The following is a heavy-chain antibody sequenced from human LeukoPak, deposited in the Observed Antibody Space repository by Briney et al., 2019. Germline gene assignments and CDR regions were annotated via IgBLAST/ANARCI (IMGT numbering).Heavy chain of an antibody. Sequence: SETLSLTCTVSGGSISSSSYYWGWIRQPPGKGLEWIGSIYYSGSTYYNPSLESRVTISVDTSKNQFSLKLSSVTAADTAVYYCARGGGIYDILTGYYGVSYYMDVWRKGTTLPVSS. D-gene: IGHD3-9*01. J-gene: IGHJ6*03. CDR2: IYYSGST. V-gene: IGHV4-39*07. CDR1: GGSISSSSYY. CDR3: ARGGGIYDILTGYYGVSYYMDV.